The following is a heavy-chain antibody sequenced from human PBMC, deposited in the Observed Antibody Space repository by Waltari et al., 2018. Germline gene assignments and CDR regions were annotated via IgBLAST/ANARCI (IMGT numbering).Heavy chain of an antibody. CDR1: GFTFSSYA. Sequence: EVQLLESGGGLVQPGGSLRLSCAASGFTFSSYAMSWVRQAPGKGLVWVSVIYSGGSSSCTAPACPVPFPLYPSLSSHPLSLPLPLLPSQDTAVYYCAKAWVSGGSSDGGTWFDPWGQGTLVTVSS. J-gene: IGHJ5*02. CDR3: AKAWVSGGSSDGGTWFDP. V-gene: IGHV3-23*03. D-gene: IGHD2-15*01. CDR2: IYSGGSSS.